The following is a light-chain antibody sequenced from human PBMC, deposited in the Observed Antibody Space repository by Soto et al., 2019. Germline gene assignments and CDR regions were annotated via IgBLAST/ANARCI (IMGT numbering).Light chain of an antibody. V-gene: IGLV1-51*02. CDR3: GTWDSSLSGYV. CDR2: ENH. Sequence: QSVLTQPRTVSASPGQKVTISCSGSGSNIGNNYVSWYQQLPGTAPKLLIYENHQRPSGIPDRFSASKSDTSATLGITGLQTGDEADYYCGTWDSSLSGYVFGTGTKVTVL. J-gene: IGLJ1*01. CDR1: GSNIGNNY.